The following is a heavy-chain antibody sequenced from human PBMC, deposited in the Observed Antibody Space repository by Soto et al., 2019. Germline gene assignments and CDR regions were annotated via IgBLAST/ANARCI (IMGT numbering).Heavy chain of an antibody. CDR1: GFTFRSYG. CDR2: IWFDGSKK. J-gene: IGHJ6*02. D-gene: IGHD2-2*01. V-gene: IGHV3-33*01. Sequence: GGSLRLSCAASGFTFRSYGIHWVRQAPGKGLEWVALIWFDGSKKYYVDSVKGRFAVSRDNSKNTLYLQMNSLRIEDTAVYYCARDRLVPYGYGMDVWGQGTTVTVSS. CDR3: ARDRLVPYGYGMDV.